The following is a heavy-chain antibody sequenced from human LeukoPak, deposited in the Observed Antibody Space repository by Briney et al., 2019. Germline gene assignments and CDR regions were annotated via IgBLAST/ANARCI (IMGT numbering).Heavy chain of an antibody. CDR1: GGSISSYY. J-gene: IGHJ4*02. Sequence: SGTLSLTCTVSGGSISSYYWSWIRQPVGKGLEWIGRIYTSGSTNYNPSLKSRVTMSVDTSKNQFSLKLSSVTAADTAVYYCAREYMVRGVIILDYWGQGTLVTVSS. D-gene: IGHD3-10*01. CDR3: AREYMVRGVIILDY. CDR2: IYTSGST. V-gene: IGHV4-4*07.